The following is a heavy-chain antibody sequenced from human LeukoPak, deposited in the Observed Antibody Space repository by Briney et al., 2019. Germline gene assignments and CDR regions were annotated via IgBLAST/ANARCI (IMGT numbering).Heavy chain of an antibody. Sequence: GASVKVSCKASGYTFTSYGISWVRQAPGQGLEWMGWISAYNGNTNYAQKLQGRVTMTTDTSTSTAYMELRSLRSDDTAVYYCARIHVVYIAAAEPDYWGQGTLVTVSS. CDR2: ISAYNGNT. CDR1: GYTFTSYG. V-gene: IGHV1-18*01. D-gene: IGHD6-13*01. J-gene: IGHJ4*02. CDR3: ARIHVVYIAAAEPDY.